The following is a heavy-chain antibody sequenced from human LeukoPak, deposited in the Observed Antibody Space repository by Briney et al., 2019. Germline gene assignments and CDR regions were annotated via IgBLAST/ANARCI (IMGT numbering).Heavy chain of an antibody. CDR1: GYTFTGYY. CDR2: INPNSGGT. J-gene: IGHJ6*03. V-gene: IGHV1-2*06. CDR3: ARDTQILRFLEWLSEDYYYYYMDV. D-gene: IGHD3-3*01. Sequence: ASVKVSCKASGYTFTGYYMHWVRQAPGQGLEWMGRINPNSGGTNYAQKFQGRVTMTRDTSISTANMELSRLRSDDTAVYYCARDTQILRFLEWLSEDYYYYYMDVWGKGTTVTVSS.